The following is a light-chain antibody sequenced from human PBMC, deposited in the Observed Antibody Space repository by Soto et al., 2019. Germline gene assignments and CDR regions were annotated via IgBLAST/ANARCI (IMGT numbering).Light chain of an antibody. CDR1: SSYIGGYNS. J-gene: IGLJ3*02. CDR3: SSSAGIYHYLV. V-gene: IGLV2-8*01. Sequence: QSALTQPPSASGSPGQSVTISCTGTSSYIGGYNSVSWYQQHPGKAPRLMIYEVNKRPSGVPDRFSGSKSGYTASLTVSGLQTEDEAFYYCSSSAGIYHYLVFGGGTKLTVL. CDR2: EVN.